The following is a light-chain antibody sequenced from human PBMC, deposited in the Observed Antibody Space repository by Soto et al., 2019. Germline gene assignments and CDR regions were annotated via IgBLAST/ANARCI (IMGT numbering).Light chain of an antibody. Sequence: EIVLTQSPGTLSLSPGERATLSCRASQSVSSSYLAWYQQKPGQAPRLLIYGASSRATGIPDRFSGSGSGTYFTLTVSRLESDEFAVYYCQQYGSSLPLSFGGGTMVEIK. CDR1: QSVSSSY. V-gene: IGKV3-20*01. CDR3: QQYGSSLPLS. J-gene: IGKJ4*01. CDR2: GAS.